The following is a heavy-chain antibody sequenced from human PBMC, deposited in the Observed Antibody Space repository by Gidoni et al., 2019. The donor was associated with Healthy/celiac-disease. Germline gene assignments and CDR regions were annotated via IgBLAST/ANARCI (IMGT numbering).Heavy chain of an antibody. Sequence: QVQLQQWGAGLLKPSETLSLTCAVYGGSCSCYYWSWIRQPPGKGLEWIGEINHSGSTNYNPSLKSRVTISVDTSKNQFSLKLRSVTAADTAVYYCARGPKNTAMIRTRYFDLWGRGTLVTVSS. CDR1: GGSCSCYY. CDR3: ARGPKNTAMIRTRYFDL. V-gene: IGHV4-34*01. D-gene: IGHD5-18*01. CDR2: INHSGST. J-gene: IGHJ2*01.